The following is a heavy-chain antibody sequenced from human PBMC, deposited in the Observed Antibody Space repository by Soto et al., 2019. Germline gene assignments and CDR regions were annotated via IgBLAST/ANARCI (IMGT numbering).Heavy chain of an antibody. CDR1: GFTFSSYA. J-gene: IGHJ3*02. Sequence: GGSLRLSCAASGFTFSSYAMSWVRQAPGKGLEWVSAISGSGGSTYYADSVKGRFTISRDNSKNTLYLQMNSLRAEETAVYYCASERHYDFWSGYDAFDIWGQGTMVTVSS. D-gene: IGHD3-3*01. CDR2: ISGSGGST. CDR3: ASERHYDFWSGYDAFDI. V-gene: IGHV3-23*01.